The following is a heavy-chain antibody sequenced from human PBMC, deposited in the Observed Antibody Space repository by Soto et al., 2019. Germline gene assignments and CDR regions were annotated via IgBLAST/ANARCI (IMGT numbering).Heavy chain of an antibody. CDR2: MSGFNGKT. CDR3: ARADSETVGHYSWNYFDH. Sequence: QVQLVQSGAEAKKPGASVKVSCKVSGYTFTSYGVAWVRQAPGQGLEWLGWMSGFNGKTDYSPRLQGRVTLTTDTSTSTAYMELVSLRADDTAVYYCARADSETVGHYSWNYFDHWGQGTLGTVS. J-gene: IGHJ4*02. V-gene: IGHV1-18*01. D-gene: IGHD3-3*01. CDR1: GYTFTSYG.